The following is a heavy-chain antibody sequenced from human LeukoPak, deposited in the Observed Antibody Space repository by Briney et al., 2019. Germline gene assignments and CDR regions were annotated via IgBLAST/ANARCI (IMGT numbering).Heavy chain of an antibody. D-gene: IGHD6-19*01. CDR1: GFTFSTYG. Sequence: GGSLRLSCTASGFTFSTYGMHWVRQAPGKGLEWVAVIWYDGRNKYYADSVKGRFIISRDNSKNTLLLQMNSLRAEDTAVYYCARDRVEYSTGWYMSSWGQGTLVTVSS. CDR3: ARDRVEYSTGWYMSS. J-gene: IGHJ5*02. V-gene: IGHV3-33*01. CDR2: IWYDGRNK.